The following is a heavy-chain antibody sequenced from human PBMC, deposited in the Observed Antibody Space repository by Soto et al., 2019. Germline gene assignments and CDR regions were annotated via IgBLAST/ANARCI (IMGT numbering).Heavy chain of an antibody. Sequence: GGSLRLSCAASGFTFSSYGMHWVRQAPGKGLEWVAVIWYDGSNKYYADSVKGRFTISRDNSKNTLYLQMNSLRAEDTAVYYSARYGRFWSGCPTDHYYGMDVWGQGTTVTVSS. CDR3: ARYGRFWSGCPTDHYYGMDV. CDR2: IWYDGSNK. J-gene: IGHJ6*02. V-gene: IGHV3-33*01. CDR1: GFTFSSYG. D-gene: IGHD3-3*01.